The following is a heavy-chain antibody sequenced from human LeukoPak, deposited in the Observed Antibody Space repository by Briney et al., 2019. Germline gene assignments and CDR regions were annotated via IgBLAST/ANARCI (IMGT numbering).Heavy chain of an antibody. CDR2: VYYTGST. D-gene: IGHD3-22*01. CDR1: GGSISSGSYY. V-gene: IGHV4-61*01. CDR3: ARSVPESIGSYIIMDV. Sequence: SQTLSLTCTVSGGSISSGSYYWSWIRQPPGKGLEWIGYVYYTGSTIYNPSLMSRVTLSADTSKNQLSLKLSSVTAADTAVYYCARSVPESIGSYIIMDVWGQGTTVTVSS. J-gene: IGHJ6*02.